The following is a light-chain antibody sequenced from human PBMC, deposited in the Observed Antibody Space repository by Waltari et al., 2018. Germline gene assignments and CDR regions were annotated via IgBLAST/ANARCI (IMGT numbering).Light chain of an antibody. CDR3: QSYDTSLSGSFV. CDR1: SSNIGAGSD. V-gene: IGLV1-40*01. CDR2: GNS. J-gene: IGLJ1*01. Sequence: QAVLTQPPSVSGAPGQRVTLFCTGSSSNIGAGSDAHWYQQLPGTAPKLLIYGNSNRPSGVPDRFSGSKSGTSASLAITGLQTDDEADYYCQSYDTSLSGSFVFGTGTKVTVL.